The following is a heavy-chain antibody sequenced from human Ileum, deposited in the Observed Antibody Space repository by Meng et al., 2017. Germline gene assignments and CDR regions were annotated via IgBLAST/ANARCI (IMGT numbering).Heavy chain of an antibody. CDR2: MNPNSGNT. CDR3: ARGNYSTVTKSFDY. D-gene: IGHD1-7*01. V-gene: IGHV1-8*01. CDR1: GYTCSSKD. J-gene: IGHJ4*02. Sequence: QVQLVQVGAEGKKPGASVKVSCTASGYTCSSKDINWVRQATGQGLEWVGWMNPNSGNTGYAQKFQGRVTMTRNTSISTAYMELNSLRSEDTAVYYCARGNYSTVTKSFDYWGQGTLVTVSS.